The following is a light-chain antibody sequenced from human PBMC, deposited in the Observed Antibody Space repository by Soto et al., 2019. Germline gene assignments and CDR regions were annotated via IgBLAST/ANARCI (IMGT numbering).Light chain of an antibody. J-gene: IGKJ2*01. CDR3: MQGTHWPPYT. Sequence: DVVMTQSPLSLPVNLGEPAAISCRSTQSLVHSDGDTYLSWFHQRPGQSPRRLIFRVSKRDFGVPPRFIGSGSCTDFTLEITSVEAKDVGVYYCMQGTHWPPYTFGQGTRLEIK. V-gene: IGKV2-30*02. CDR2: RVS. CDR1: QSLVHSDGDTY.